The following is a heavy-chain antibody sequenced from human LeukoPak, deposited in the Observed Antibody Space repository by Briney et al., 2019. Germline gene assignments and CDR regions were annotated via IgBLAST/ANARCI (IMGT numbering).Heavy chain of an antibody. CDR2: FDPEDGET. CDR3: ATDKYCSSTSCRTDFDY. D-gene: IGHD2-2*01. J-gene: IGHJ4*02. CDR1: GYTLTELS. Sequence: ASVKVSCRVFGYTLTELSMHWVRQAPGKGLEWMGGFDPEDGETIYAQKFQGRVTMTEDTSTDTAYMELSSLRSEDTAVYYCATDKYCSSTSCRTDFDYWGQGTLVTVSS. V-gene: IGHV1-24*01.